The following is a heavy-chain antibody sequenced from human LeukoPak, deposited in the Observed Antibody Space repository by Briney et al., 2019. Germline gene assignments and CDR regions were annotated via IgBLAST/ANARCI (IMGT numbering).Heavy chain of an antibody. CDR3: ARETEEAFDY. J-gene: IGHJ4*02. CDR2: IGSASTSI. Sequence: GGPLRLSCAASGFTFSSHSMNWVRQAPGKGLEWVSSIGSASTSIYYADSVKGRFTISRDNAKNSLYLQMSSLRADDTAVYYCARETEEAFDYWGQGTLVTVSS. V-gene: IGHV3-21*01. D-gene: IGHD1-1*01. CDR1: GFTFSSHS.